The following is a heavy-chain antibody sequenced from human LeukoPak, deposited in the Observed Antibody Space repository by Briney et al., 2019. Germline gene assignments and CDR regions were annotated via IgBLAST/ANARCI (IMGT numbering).Heavy chain of an antibody. CDR2: SNAGNGNT. Sequence: ASVKVSCKASGYTFTSYAMHWVRQAPGQRLEWMGWSNAGNGNTKYSQEFQGRVTITRDTSASTAYMELSSLRSEDMAVYYCARSLGGYCTNGVCYTGYFQHWGQGTLVTVSS. V-gene: IGHV1-3*02. J-gene: IGHJ1*01. CDR3: ARSLGGYCTNGVCYTGYFQH. D-gene: IGHD2-8*01. CDR1: GYTFTSYA.